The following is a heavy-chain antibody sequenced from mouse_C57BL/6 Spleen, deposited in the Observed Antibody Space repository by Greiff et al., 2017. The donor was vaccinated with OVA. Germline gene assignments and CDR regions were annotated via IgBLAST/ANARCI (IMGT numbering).Heavy chain of an antibody. CDR1: GYAFSSYW. Sequence: VQLQQSGAELVKPGASVKISCKASGYAFSSYWMNWVKQRPGKGLEWIGQIYPGDGDTNYNGKFKGKATLTADKSSSTAYMQISSLTSDDSAVYFCARIGYYGAMDYWGQGTSVTVSS. J-gene: IGHJ4*01. V-gene: IGHV1-80*01. CDR3: ARIGYYGAMDY. CDR2: IYPGDGDT. D-gene: IGHD2-3*01.